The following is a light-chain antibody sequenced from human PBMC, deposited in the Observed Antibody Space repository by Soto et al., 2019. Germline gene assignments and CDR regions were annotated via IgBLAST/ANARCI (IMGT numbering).Light chain of an antibody. V-gene: IGLV3-27*01. CDR3: YSAADNIEI. J-gene: IGLJ2*01. CDR1: VLEKKH. Sequence: SYELTQPSSVSVSPGQTARITCSGDVLEKKHARWDQQKSRQAPVLVIHKDSDRPSGIPERFSGSSSGTTVTLTINGAQVEDEADYYCYSAADNIEIFGGGTKLTVL. CDR2: KDS.